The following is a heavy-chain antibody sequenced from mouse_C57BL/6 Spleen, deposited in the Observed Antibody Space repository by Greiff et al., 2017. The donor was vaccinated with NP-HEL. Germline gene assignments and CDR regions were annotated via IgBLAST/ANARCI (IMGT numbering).Heavy chain of an antibody. V-gene: IGHV1-59*01. Sequence: QVQLKQPGAELVRPGTSVKLSCKASGYTFTSYWMHWVKQRPGQGLEWIGVIDPSDSYTNYNQKFKGKATLTVDTSSSTAYMQLSSLTSEDSAVYYCARSGYHLSYAMDYWGQGTSVTVSS. CDR1: GYTFTSYW. CDR2: IDPSDSYT. CDR3: ARSGYHLSYAMDY. J-gene: IGHJ4*01. D-gene: IGHD3-2*02.